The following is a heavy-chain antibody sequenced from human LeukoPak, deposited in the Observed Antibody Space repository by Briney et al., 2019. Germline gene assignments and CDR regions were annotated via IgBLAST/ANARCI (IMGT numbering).Heavy chain of an antibody. Sequence: GGSLRLSCADSGFTFSSYWMHWVRHAPGKGLVWVSRINSDGSSTSYADSVKGRFTTSRDNAKNTLYLQMNSLRAEDTAVYYCAGDYYGSGRGREYYYYGMAVWGQGTTVTVSS. J-gene: IGHJ6*02. CDR1: GFTFSSYW. V-gene: IGHV3-74*01. D-gene: IGHD3-10*01. CDR2: INSDGSST. CDR3: AGDYYGSGRGREYYYYGMAV.